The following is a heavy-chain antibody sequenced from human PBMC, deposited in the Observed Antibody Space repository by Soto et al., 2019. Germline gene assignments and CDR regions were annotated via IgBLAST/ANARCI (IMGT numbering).Heavy chain of an antibody. CDR3: VKDYRGGGSYLFDY. V-gene: IGHV3-64D*08. J-gene: IGHJ4*02. D-gene: IGHD1-26*01. CDR1: GFTFSSYA. Sequence: GGSLRLSCSASGFTFSSYAMHWVRQAPGKGLEYVSAISSNGGSTYYADSVKGRLTISRDNSKNTLYLQMSSLRAEDTAVYYCVKDYRGGGSYLFDYWGQGTLVTVSS. CDR2: ISSNGGST.